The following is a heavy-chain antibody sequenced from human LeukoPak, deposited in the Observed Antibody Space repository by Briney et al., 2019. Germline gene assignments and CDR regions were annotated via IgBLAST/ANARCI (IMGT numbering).Heavy chain of an antibody. CDR2: IYYSGST. J-gene: IGHJ5*02. D-gene: IGHD6-13*01. CDR1: GGSISSSSYY. V-gene: IGHV4-39*07. Sequence: PSETLSLTCTVSGGSISSSSYYWGWIRQPPGKGLEWIGSIYYSGSTNYNPSLKSRVTISVDTSKNQFSLKLSSVTAADTAVYYCARGLRRIAAAAPKGNWFDPWGQGTLVTVSS. CDR3: ARGLRRIAAAAPKGNWFDP.